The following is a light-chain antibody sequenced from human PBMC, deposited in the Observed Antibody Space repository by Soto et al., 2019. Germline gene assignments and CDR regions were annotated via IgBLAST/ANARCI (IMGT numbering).Light chain of an antibody. CDR2: DNT. J-gene: IGLJ2*01. V-gene: IGLV1-40*01. CDR3: QSFDKYLSAVV. CDR1: SSDIGAGYR. Sequence: QSVLTHPPSVSGAPGERVTISCTGSSSDIGAGYRVRWYQQVPGTAPKLLIYDNTNRPSGVSVRFSGSKSGTSASLAISGLQAEDEADYYCQSFDKYLSAVVFGGGTQLTVL.